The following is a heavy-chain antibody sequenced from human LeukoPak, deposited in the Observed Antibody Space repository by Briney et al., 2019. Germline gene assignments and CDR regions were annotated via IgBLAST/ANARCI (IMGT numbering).Heavy chain of an antibody. CDR2: IYYSGST. V-gene: IGHV4-59*01. Sequence: SETLSLTCTVSGGSISSYYWSWIRQPPGKGLEWLGYIYYSGSTNYNHSLKSRVTISVDTSKNQFSLKLSSVTAADTAVYYCAREGWQGWFDPWGQGTLVTVSS. D-gene: IGHD2-15*01. CDR3: AREGWQGWFDP. J-gene: IGHJ5*02. CDR1: GGSISSYY.